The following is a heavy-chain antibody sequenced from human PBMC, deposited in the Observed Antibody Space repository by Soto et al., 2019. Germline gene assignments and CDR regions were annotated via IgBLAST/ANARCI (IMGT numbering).Heavy chain of an antibody. J-gene: IGHJ5*02. CDR3: ARELEGSSWFDP. V-gene: IGHV1-3*01. D-gene: IGHD3-10*01. CDR1: GYTFTVYA. Sequence: ASVKVSCKASGYTFTVYAMHWVRQAPGQRLEWMGWINAGNGNTKYSQKFQGRVTMTRNTSISTAYMELSSLRSEDTAVYYCARELEGSSWFDPWGQGTLVTVSS. CDR2: INAGNGNT.